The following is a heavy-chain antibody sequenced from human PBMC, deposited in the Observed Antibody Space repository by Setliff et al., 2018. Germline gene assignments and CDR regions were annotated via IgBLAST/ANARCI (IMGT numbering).Heavy chain of an antibody. CDR3: ASTYYYGSGSRYAFDI. J-gene: IGHJ3*02. CDR2: MNPNNGNT. Sequence: ASVKVSCKASGGTFSSYAISWVRQATGQGLEWMGGMNPNNGNTGYAQKFQGRVTMTRNTSISTAYMELSSLRSEDTAVYYCASTYYYGSGSRYAFDIWGQGTMVTVSS. D-gene: IGHD3-10*01. CDR1: GGTFSSYA. V-gene: IGHV1-8*02.